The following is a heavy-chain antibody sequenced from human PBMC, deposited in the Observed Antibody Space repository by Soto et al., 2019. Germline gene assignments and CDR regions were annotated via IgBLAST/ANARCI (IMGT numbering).Heavy chain of an antibody. CDR1: GASISSYY. CDR2: IYYSGST. Sequence: QVQLQESGPGLVKPSETLSLTCTVSGASISSYYWSWIRQPPGKGLEWIGYIYYSGSTNYNPSLTTLVTISINTSKTQCSLKRSSVTAADTAVYYCARGRQQLVTHHAFDFWGQGTMVTVSS. D-gene: IGHD6-13*01. J-gene: IGHJ3*01. V-gene: IGHV4-59*01. CDR3: ARGRQQLVTHHAFDF.